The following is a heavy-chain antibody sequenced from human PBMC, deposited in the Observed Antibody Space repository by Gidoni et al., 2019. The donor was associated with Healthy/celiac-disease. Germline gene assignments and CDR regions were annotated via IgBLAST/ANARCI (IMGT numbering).Heavy chain of an antibody. CDR1: AGSISSYY. V-gene: IGHV4-59*01. Sequence: QVQPPASGPGPVKTSETLSLTCTVSAGSISSYYWSWIRQPPGKGLEWIGYIYYSGSTNYNPSLKSRVTISVDTSKNQFSLKLSSVTAADTAVYYCARGIRGRNDAFDIWGQGTMVTVSS. CDR3: ARGIRGRNDAFDI. J-gene: IGHJ3*02. D-gene: IGHD3-16*01. CDR2: IYYSGST.